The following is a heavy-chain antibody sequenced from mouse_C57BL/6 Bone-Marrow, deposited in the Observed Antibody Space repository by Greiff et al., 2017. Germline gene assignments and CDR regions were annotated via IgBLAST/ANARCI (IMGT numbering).Heavy chain of an antibody. D-gene: IGHD1-1*02. V-gene: IGHV1-55*01. Sequence: QVQLQQPGAELMKPGASVKMSCKASGYTFTGYWITWVKQRPGHGLEWIGDILPGSGSTNYNEKFKSKATLTADTSSSTAYMQLSSLTSEDSAVYYCARGDGGYWFAYWGQGTLVTVSA. CDR3: ARGDGGYWFAY. J-gene: IGHJ3*01. CDR1: GYTFTGYW. CDR2: ILPGSGST.